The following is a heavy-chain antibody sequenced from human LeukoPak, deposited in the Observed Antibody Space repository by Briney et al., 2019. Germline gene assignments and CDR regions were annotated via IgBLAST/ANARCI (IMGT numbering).Heavy chain of an antibody. Sequence: GGSLRLSCAASGFSFSTYWMSWVRQAPGKGLEWVANIKEDGSGKYYVDSVKGRFTISRDNAKNSLYLQMNSLRAEDTAVYYCARDPRSKGGDWGDFDYWGQGTLVTVSS. CDR3: ARDPRSKGGDWGDFDY. CDR1: GFSFSTYW. D-gene: IGHD2-21*02. J-gene: IGHJ4*02. CDR2: IKEDGSGK. V-gene: IGHV3-7*01.